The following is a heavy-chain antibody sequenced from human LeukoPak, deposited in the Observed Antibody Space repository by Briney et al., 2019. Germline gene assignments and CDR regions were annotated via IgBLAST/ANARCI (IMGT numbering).Heavy chain of an antibody. Sequence: GGSLRLSCAASGFTFSSYAMHWVRQAPGKGLEWVAVISYDGSNKYYADSVKGRFTISRDNSKNTLYLQMNSLRAEDTAVYYCARDRYDFWSGPTTYYYYYMDVWGKGTTVTVSS. CDR2: ISYDGSNK. J-gene: IGHJ6*03. CDR3: ARDRYDFWSGPTTYYYYYMDV. CDR1: GFTFSSYA. D-gene: IGHD3-3*01. V-gene: IGHV3-30*04.